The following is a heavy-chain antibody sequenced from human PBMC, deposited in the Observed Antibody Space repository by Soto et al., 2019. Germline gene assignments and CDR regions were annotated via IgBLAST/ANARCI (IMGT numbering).Heavy chain of an antibody. CDR2: INPSADST. Sequence: ASVKVSCKTSGYTFTNYFIHWVRQAPGQGLEWMGIINPSADSTNYAQKFQGRVTVTRDTSTSTVYMELRSLRSEDTAVYFCAREYGGSRVFDYWGQGTVVT. CDR3: AREYGGSRVFDY. J-gene: IGHJ4*02. D-gene: IGHD1-26*01. V-gene: IGHV1-46*01. CDR1: GYTFTNYF.